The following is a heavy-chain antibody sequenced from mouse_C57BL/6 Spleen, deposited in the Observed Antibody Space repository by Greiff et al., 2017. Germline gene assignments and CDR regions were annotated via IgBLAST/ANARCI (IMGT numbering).Heavy chain of an antibody. J-gene: IGHJ4*01. CDR3: ARGSYRYAMDY. V-gene: IGHV1-52*01. D-gene: IGHD1-1*02. CDR2: IDPSDSET. Sequence: VQLQQPGAELVRPGSSVKLSCKASGYTFTSYWMHWVKQRPIQGLEWIGNIDPSDSETHYNQKFKDKATLTVDKSSSTAYMQLSSLTSEDSAVYYCARGSYRYAMDYWGQGTSVTVSS. CDR1: GYTFTSYW.